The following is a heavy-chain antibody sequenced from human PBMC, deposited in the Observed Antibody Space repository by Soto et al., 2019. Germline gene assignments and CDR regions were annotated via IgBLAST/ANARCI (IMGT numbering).Heavy chain of an antibody. J-gene: IGHJ5*01. Sequence: QVQLVQSGAEVKKPGSSVKVSCKASGGTFSTYATSWVRQAPGQGLEWMGMIIPMFGTANYAQKFQGRVTITADKSTSTAYLELSSLRSEDTAVYYCARDEGGSGYQLDSWGQGTLVTVS. V-gene: IGHV1-69*06. D-gene: IGHD3-22*01. CDR3: ARDEGGSGYQLDS. CDR2: IIPMFGTA. CDR1: GGTFSTYA.